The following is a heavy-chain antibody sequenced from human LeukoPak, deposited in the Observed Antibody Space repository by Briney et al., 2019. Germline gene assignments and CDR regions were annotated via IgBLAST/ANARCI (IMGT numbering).Heavy chain of an antibody. CDR3: AREGTAGANLNWFDP. V-gene: IGHV4-59*01. J-gene: IGHJ5*02. Sequence: PSETLSLTCTVSGGSISSYYWSWIRQPPGKGLEWIGYISYSGSTNFNPSLKSRVTISVDTSKNQFSLKLSSVTAADTAVYYCAREGTAGANLNWFDPWGQGTLVTVSS. D-gene: IGHD1-1*01. CDR1: GGSISSYY. CDR2: ISYSGST.